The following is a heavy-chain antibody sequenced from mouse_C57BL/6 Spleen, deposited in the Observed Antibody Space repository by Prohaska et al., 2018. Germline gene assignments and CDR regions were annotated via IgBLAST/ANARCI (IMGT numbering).Heavy chain of an antibody. CDR3: ARRGYYDAMDY. J-gene: IGHJ4*01. Sequence: HGKSLEWIGVINPYNGGTSYNQKFKGKATLTVDKSSSTAYMELNSLTSEDSAVYYCARRGYYDAMDYWGQGTSVTVSS. D-gene: IGHD2-2*01. V-gene: IGHV1-19*01. CDR2: INPYNGGT.